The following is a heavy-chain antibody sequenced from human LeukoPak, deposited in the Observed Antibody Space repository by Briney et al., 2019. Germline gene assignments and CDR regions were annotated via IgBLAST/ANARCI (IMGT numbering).Heavy chain of an antibody. J-gene: IGHJ4*02. D-gene: IGHD3-22*01. CDR2: INPNSGGT. Sequence: SVKVSCKASGYTFTGYYMHWVRQAPGQGLEWMGWINPNSGGTNYAQKFQGRVTMTRDTSISTAYMELSRLRSDDTAVYYCARGYYDSSGPRVHLEYWGQGTLVTVSS. CDR3: ARGYYDSSGPRVHLEY. CDR1: GYTFTGYY. V-gene: IGHV1-2*02.